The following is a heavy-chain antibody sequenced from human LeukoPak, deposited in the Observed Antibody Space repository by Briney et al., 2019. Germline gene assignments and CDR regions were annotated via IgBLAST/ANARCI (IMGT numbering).Heavy chain of an antibody. D-gene: IGHD6-19*01. Sequence: ASVKVSCKASGYTFTGYYMHWVRQAPGQGLEWMGWINPNSGGTNYAQKFQGRVTITADESTSTAYMELSRLRSDDTAVYYCARPHLAVAGTDAFDIWGQGTMVTVSS. CDR1: GYTFTGYY. CDR3: ARPHLAVAGTDAFDI. J-gene: IGHJ3*02. V-gene: IGHV1-2*02. CDR2: INPNSGGT.